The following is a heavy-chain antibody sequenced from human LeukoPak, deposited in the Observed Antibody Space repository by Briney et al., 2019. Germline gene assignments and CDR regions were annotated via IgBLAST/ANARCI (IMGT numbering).Heavy chain of an antibody. J-gene: IGHJ6*03. Sequence: GGSLRLSCAASGFTFSSYGMHWVRQPPGKGLEWVAFIRYDGSNKYYADSVKGRFTISRDNSKNTLYLQMNSLRAEDTAVYYCAKEGSYDFWIGYYYYYMDVWGKGTTVTVSS. D-gene: IGHD3-3*01. V-gene: IGHV3-30*02. CDR3: AKEGSYDFWIGYYYYYMDV. CDR1: GFTFSSYG. CDR2: IRYDGSNK.